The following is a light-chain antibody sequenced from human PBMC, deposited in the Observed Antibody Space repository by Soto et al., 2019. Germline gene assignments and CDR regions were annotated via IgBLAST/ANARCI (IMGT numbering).Light chain of an antibody. CDR3: HHYNNWPRT. CDR1: QNVNSN. CDR2: GAS. Sequence: EIVMTQSPASLSVSPGERATLSCRASQNVNSNLAWYQQKPGQAPRFLIYGASTRATGIPARFSGSGSGTEFTLTISGLQSEDFAVYYCHHYNNWPRTFGQGTKVDIK. J-gene: IGKJ1*01. V-gene: IGKV3-15*01.